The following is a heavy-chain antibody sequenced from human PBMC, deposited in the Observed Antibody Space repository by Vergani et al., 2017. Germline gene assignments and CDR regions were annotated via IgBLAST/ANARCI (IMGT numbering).Heavy chain of an antibody. V-gene: IGHV3-33*01. CDR3: ARDGYDFWSGYYDAYYYYYMDV. J-gene: IGHJ6*03. CDR1: GFTFSSYG. CDR2: IWYDGSNK. Sequence: QVQLVESGGGVVQPGRSLRLSCAASGFTFSSYGMHWVRQAPGKGLEWVAVIWYDGSNKYYADSVKGRFTISRDNSKNTLCLQMNSLRAEDTAVYYCARDGYDFWSGYYDAYYYYYMDVWGKGTTVTVSS. D-gene: IGHD3-3*01.